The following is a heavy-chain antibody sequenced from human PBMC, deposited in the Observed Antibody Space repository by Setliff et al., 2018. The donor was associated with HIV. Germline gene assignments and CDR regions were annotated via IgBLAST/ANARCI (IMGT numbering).Heavy chain of an antibody. CDR1: GDSVSSNSAA. V-gene: IGHV6-1*01. J-gene: IGHJ3*02. D-gene: IGHD2-15*01. CDR3: ARVYCSGGSCYGAFDI. CDR2: TYYRSKWYN. Sequence: SQTLSLTCAISGDSVSSNSAAWNWIRQSPSRGLEWLGRTYYRSKWYNDYAVSVKSRITINPDTSKNQFSLQLNSVTPEDTAVYYCARVYCSGGSCYGAFDIWGQGTMVTVSS.